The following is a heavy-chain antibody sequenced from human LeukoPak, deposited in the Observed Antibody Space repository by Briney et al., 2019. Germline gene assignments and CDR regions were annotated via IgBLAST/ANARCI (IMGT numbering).Heavy chain of an antibody. Sequence: SETLSLTCAVYGGSFSGYYWSWIRQPPGKGLEWIGEINHSGSTNYNPSLKSRVTISVDTSKNQFSLKLSSVTAADTAVYYCARGLRSSWRYYYYMDVWGKGTTVTVSS. J-gene: IGHJ6*03. CDR2: INHSGST. CDR3: ARGLRSSWRYYYYMDV. CDR1: GGSFSGYY. D-gene: IGHD5-12*01. V-gene: IGHV4-34*01.